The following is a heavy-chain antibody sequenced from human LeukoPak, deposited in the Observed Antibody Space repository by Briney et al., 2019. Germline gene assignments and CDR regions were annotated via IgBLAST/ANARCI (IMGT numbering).Heavy chain of an antibody. CDR2: IRYDGDTK. D-gene: IGHD2-2*01. V-gene: IGHV3-30*02. CDR3: AKGDNTSCCRREVV. CDR1: GFAFSKYG. J-gene: IGHJ4*02. Sequence: GGSLRLSCAASGFAFSKYGMYWVRQAPGKGLEWVAYIRYDGDTKYYADSVKGRFTISRDDSKNTLYLQMNSLRAEDTAVYFCAKGDNTSCCRREVVWGQGTLVTVSS.